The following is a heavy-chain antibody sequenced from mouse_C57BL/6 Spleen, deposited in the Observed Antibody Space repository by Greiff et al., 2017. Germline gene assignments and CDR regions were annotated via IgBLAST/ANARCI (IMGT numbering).Heavy chain of an antibody. CDR1: GFTFSDYG. V-gene: IGHV5-17*01. Sequence: EVQGVESGGGLVKPGGSLKLSCAASGFTFSDYGMHWVRQAPEKGLEWVAYISSGSSTIYYADTVKGRFTISRDNAKNTLFLQMTSLRSEDTAMYYCARPFYYYGSSYYAMDYWGQGTSVTVSS. J-gene: IGHJ4*01. D-gene: IGHD1-1*01. CDR3: ARPFYYYGSSYYAMDY. CDR2: ISSGSSTI.